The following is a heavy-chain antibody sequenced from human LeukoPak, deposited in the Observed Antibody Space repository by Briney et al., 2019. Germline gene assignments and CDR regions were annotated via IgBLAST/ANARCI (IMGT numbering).Heavy chain of an antibody. D-gene: IGHD3-3*01. CDR2: INHSGST. V-gene: IGHV4-39*07. CDR3: AAVPDSYYTVYYFNY. CDR1: DGSISSSPYY. Sequence: SETLSLTCTVSDGSISSSPYYWSWIRQPPGKGLEWIAEINHSGSTKYNPSLKSRVTVSVDTSKNQFSLKLTSVTAADTAVYYCAAVPDSYYTVYYFNYWGQGTLVTVSS. J-gene: IGHJ4*02.